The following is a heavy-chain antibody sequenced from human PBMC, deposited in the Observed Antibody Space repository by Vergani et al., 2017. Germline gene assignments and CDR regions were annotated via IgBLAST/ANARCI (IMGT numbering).Heavy chain of an antibody. J-gene: IGHJ4*02. CDR1: GYSFTSYW. CDR3: ATGVNYDFWSGYLNDY. Sequence: EVQLVQSGAEVKKPGESLKISCKGSGYSFTSYWIGWVRQMPGKGLEWMGIIYPGDSDTRYSPSFQGQVTISADKSISTAYLQWSSLKASDTAMYYRATGVNYDFWSGYLNDYWGQGTLVTVSS. CDR2: IYPGDSDT. D-gene: IGHD3-3*01. V-gene: IGHV5-51*03.